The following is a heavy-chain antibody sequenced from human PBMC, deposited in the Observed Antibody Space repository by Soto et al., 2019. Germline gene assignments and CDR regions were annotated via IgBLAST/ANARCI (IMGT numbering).Heavy chain of an antibody. CDR1: GFTFSSYW. CDR3: ARADFGSGRHHLDA. D-gene: IGHD2-15*01. V-gene: IGHV3-74*01. CDR2: IDGAGSNT. Sequence: EVQLVESGGGLAQPGGSLTLSCAASGFTFSSYWMHWVRQVPGRGLVWISRIDGAGSNTNYADSVKGRFTISRDNAKNTQFLQMNSLRADDTAVYYCARADFGSGRHHLDAWGQGTLVTVSS. J-gene: IGHJ5*02.